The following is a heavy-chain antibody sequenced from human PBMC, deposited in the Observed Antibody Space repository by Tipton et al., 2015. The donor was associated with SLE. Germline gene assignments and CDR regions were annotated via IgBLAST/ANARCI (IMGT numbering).Heavy chain of an antibody. CDR2: TFATGDT. CDR1: GVSIRTSTSY. D-gene: IGHD5-18*01. V-gene: IGHV4-61*02. CDR3: ARGVRIQGVVDV. J-gene: IGHJ3*01. Sequence: TLSLTCTVSGVSIRTSTSYWGYWAWIRQPPGKGLEWIGRTFATGDTNYNPSLNNRVTISVDTSKNQFSLKLTSVTAADTATYYCARGVRIQGVVDVWGQGTTVPTSS.